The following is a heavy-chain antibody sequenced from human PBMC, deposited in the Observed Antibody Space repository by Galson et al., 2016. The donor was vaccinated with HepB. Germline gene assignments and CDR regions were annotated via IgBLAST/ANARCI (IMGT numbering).Heavy chain of an antibody. CDR2: IGGSGDNT. CDR3: AKDLLSDYVWGSYRFQD. J-gene: IGHJ4*02. Sequence: SLRLSCAVSGFSFSTYAMSWVRQAPGKGLVWVSTIGGSGDNTYYADSVKGRFTISGDNSMNTLYLQMNSLRAEDTAVYYCAKDLLSDYVWGSYRFQDWGQGAPVTVSS. V-gene: IGHV3-23*01. D-gene: IGHD3-16*02. CDR1: GFSFSTYA.